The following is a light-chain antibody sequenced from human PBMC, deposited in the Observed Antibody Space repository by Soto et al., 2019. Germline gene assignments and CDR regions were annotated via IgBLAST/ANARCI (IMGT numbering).Light chain of an antibody. CDR1: TANIGSNY. V-gene: IGLV1-47*01. CDR2: KND. CDR3: GTWDDSLTTWM. J-gene: IGLJ3*02. Sequence: QAVVTQPPSASGTPGQRVTISCSGSTANIGSNYVNWYQQLPGAAPQLLIYKNDKRPSGVPDRFSASRSASSASLAISGLRSDDEAEYFCGTWDDSLTTWMFGGGTKLTVL.